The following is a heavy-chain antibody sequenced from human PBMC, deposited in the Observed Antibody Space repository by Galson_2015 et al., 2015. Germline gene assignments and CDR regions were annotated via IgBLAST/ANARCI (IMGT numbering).Heavy chain of an antibody. D-gene: IGHD2-15*01. CDR1: GFTFNSYS. V-gene: IGHV3-48*02. Sequence: SLRLSCAASGFTFNSYSMNWVRQAPGKGLEWVSYISSSSTTIYYADSVKGRFTISRDNAKNSLYLQMNSLRDEDTAVYYCARGAEAQTCAFRQKAVVAKGEIDCCSHGTLVTVSS. J-gene: IGHJ4*01. CDR2: ISSSSTTI. CDR3: ARGAEAQTCAFRQKAVVAKGEIDC.